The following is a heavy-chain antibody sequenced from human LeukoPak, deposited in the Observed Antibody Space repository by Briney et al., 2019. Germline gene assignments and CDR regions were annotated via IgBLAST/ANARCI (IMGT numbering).Heavy chain of an antibody. CDR2: IYYSGST. CDR3: ARVVLSCSSTSCYTYYYYGMDV. J-gene: IGHJ6*02. CDR1: GGSISSGDYY. D-gene: IGHD2-2*02. V-gene: IGHV4-30-4*01. Sequence: SETLSLTCTVSGGSISSGDYYWSWIRQPPGKGLEWIGYIYYSGSTYYNPSLKSRVTISVGTSKNQFSLKLSSVTAADTAVYYCARVVLSCSSTSCYTYYYYGMDVWGQGTTVTVSS.